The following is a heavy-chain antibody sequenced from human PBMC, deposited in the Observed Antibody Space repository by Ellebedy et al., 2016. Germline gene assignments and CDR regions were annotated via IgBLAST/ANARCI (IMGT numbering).Heavy chain of an antibody. J-gene: IGHJ3*02. Sequence: ASVKVSXKASGYTFTSYGISWVRQAPGQGLEWMGWISAYNGNTNYAQKLQGRVTMTTDTSTSTAYMELRSLRSDDTAVYYCALTPGYDSAFDIWGQGTMVTVSS. D-gene: IGHD3-22*01. CDR3: ALTPGYDSAFDI. CDR2: ISAYNGNT. V-gene: IGHV1-18*01. CDR1: GYTFTSYG.